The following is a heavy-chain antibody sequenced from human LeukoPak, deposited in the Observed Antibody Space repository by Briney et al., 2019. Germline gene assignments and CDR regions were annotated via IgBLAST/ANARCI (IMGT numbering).Heavy chain of an antibody. D-gene: IGHD3-3*01. V-gene: IGHV4-38-2*01. CDR3: ARHPYDFWSGLSLNLNWFDP. J-gene: IGHJ5*02. CDR1: GYSISSGYY. CDR2: IYHSGST. Sequence: SESLSLTCAVSGYSISSGYYWGWIRQPPGKGLGWIGSIYHSGSTYYNPSLKSRVTISVDTSKNQFSLKLSSVTAADTAVYYCARHPYDFWSGLSLNLNWFDPWGQGTLVTVSS.